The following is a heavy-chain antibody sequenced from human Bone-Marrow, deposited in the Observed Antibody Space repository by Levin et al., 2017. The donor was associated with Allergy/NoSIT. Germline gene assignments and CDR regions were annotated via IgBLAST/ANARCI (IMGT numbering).Heavy chain of an antibody. J-gene: IGHJ5*02. Sequence: HAGGSLRLSCKVSGFTFRSYWMHWVRQVPGKGLVWVSCINHDGSGSDYADSVKGRFTISRDNAKDTLYLQMNSLRAEDTAIYYCVRDVGRHCGSDWCKWFDPWGQGTLVTVSS. CDR3: VRDVGRHCGSDWCKWFDP. D-gene: IGHD6-19*01. CDR2: INHDGSGS. V-gene: IGHV3-74*01. CDR1: GFTFRSYW.